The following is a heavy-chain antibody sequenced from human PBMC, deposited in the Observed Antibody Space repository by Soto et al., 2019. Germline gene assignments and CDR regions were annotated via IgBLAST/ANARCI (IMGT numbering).Heavy chain of an antibody. J-gene: IGHJ6*02. CDR1: GYSFTSYW. D-gene: IGHD2-15*01. V-gene: IGHV5-10-1*01. CDR3: ARQLGYCSGGSCYYYGMDV. CDR2: IDPSDSYT. Sequence: GESLKISCQGSGYSFTSYWISWVRQMPGKGLEWMGRIDPSDSYTNYSPSFQGHVTISADKSISTAYLQWSSLKASDTAMYYCARQLGYCSGGSCYYYGMDVWGQGTTVTVSS.